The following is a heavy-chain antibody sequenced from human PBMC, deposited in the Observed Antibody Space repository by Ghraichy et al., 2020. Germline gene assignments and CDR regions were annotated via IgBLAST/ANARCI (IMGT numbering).Heavy chain of an antibody. D-gene: IGHD5-12*01. CDR2: IYYSGST. J-gene: IGHJ4*02. Sequence: SETLSLTCTVSGGSISSYYWSWIRQPPGKGLEWIGYIYYSGSTNYNPSLKRRVTISVDTSKNQFSLKLSSVTAADTAVYYCARGPTRYYFDYWGPGTLVTVSS. CDR1: GGSISSYY. V-gene: IGHV4-59*01. CDR3: ARGPTRYYFDY.